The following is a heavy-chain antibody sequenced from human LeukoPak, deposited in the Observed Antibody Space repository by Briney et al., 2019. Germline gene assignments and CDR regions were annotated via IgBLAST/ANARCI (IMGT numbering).Heavy chain of an antibody. D-gene: IGHD6-13*01. Sequence: ASVKVSCKTSGYTFTGYYIHWVRQAPGQGLEWMGWINPDSGGTNYAQKFQGRVTMTRDTSISAGYMELSGLRPDDTAVFYCARVRGDSSWYGLDYSGQGTLVSVSS. J-gene: IGHJ4*02. CDR2: INPDSGGT. V-gene: IGHV1-2*02. CDR1: GYTFTGYY. CDR3: ARVRGDSSWYGLDY.